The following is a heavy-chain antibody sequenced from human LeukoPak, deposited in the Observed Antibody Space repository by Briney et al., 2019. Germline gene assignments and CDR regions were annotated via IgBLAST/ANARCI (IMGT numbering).Heavy chain of an antibody. Sequence: NPSETLSLTCTVSGGSISSSTYYWNCIRQYPGKGLEWIGSIYNSGTTYYNPSLKSRVTISVDTSKNQFSLKLNSMSAADTAVYYCVEAPNPYYFDDWGQGTLVTVSS. CDR3: VEAPNPYYFDD. CDR1: GGSISSSTYY. CDR2: IYNSGTT. J-gene: IGHJ4*02. V-gene: IGHV4-31*03. D-gene: IGHD5-24*01.